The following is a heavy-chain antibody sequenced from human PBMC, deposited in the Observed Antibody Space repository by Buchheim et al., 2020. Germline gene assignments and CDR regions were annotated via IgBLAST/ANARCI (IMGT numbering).Heavy chain of an antibody. V-gene: IGHV4-59*08. Sequence: QVQLQESGPGLVKPSETLSLTCTVSGGYISSYYWSWIRQPPGKGLEYIGYTHYSGSTNANFSLKSRVTISLDRSKNPFYLRLNSVTAADTAVYYCARHEYYDRSGYDYGIDVWGQGTT. CDR3: ARHEYYDRSGYDYGIDV. J-gene: IGHJ6*02. CDR2: THYSGST. D-gene: IGHD3-22*01. CDR1: GGYISSYY.